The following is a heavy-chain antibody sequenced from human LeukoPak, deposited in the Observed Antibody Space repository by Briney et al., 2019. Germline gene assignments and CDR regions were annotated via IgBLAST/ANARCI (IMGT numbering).Heavy chain of an antibody. J-gene: IGHJ4*02. Sequence: GGSLRLSCAASGFTFSSYGVHWVRQAPGKGLEWVAVIWYDGSLKYYADSVKGRFTISRDNSKNTLYLQMNSLRAEDTAVYYCAREGYYYDFDYWGQGTLVTVSS. CDR2: IWYDGSLK. V-gene: IGHV3-33*01. CDR3: AREGYYYDFDY. D-gene: IGHD3-22*01. CDR1: GFTFSSYG.